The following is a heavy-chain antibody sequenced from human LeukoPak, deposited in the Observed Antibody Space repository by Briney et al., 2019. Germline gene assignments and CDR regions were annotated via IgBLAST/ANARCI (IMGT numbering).Heavy chain of an antibody. CDR2: ISAYNGNT. V-gene: IGHV1-18*01. Sequence: ASVEVSCKASGYTFTSYGISWVRQAPGQGLEWMGWISAYNGNTDYAQSLQGRVTMTIDTSTSTVYMELRSLRSDDTAVYYCARDVGRSYDLDYWGQGTLVTVCS. CDR3: ARDVGRSYDLDY. J-gene: IGHJ4*02. CDR1: GYTFTSYG. D-gene: IGHD3-16*01.